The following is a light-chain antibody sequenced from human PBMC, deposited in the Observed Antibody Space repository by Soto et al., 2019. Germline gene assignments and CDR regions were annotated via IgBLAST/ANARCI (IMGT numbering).Light chain of an antibody. CDR2: GAS. CDR1: QTVASNY. J-gene: IGKJ1*01. V-gene: IGKV3-20*01. Sequence: EAVLTQSPGTLSLSPGESVTLSCRASQTVASNYLAWYQQRPGQAPRLLMNGASTRATGVPDRFSGSGSGTDFTLTISRLEPEDFAVYYCQQYTNSRWTFGQGTKVDIK. CDR3: QQYTNSRWT.